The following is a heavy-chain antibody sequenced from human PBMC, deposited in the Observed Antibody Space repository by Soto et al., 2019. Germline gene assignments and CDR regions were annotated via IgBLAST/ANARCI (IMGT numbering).Heavy chain of an antibody. CDR2: ISGSGDTT. V-gene: IGHV3-23*01. D-gene: IGHD2-15*01. CDR3: AKDPRYCSGGSCYN. Sequence: PGGSLRLSCAAPGFTFSSYVMSWVRQAPGKGLEWVSGISGSGDTTFYAGCVKGRFTISRDNSKNTVYLQMNSLRAEDTAVYYCAKDPRYCSGGSCYNWGQGTLVTVSS. CDR1: GFTFSSYV. J-gene: IGHJ4*02.